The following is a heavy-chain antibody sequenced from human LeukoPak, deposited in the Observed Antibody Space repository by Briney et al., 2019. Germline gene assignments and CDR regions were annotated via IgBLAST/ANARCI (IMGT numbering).Heavy chain of an antibody. V-gene: IGHV4-61*01. D-gene: IGHD3-10*01. Sequence: SETLSLTCTVSGGSVSSGSYYWRWIRQPPGKGLEWIGYIYYSGGTNYNPSLKSRVTISVDTSKNQFSLKLSSVTAADTAVYYCAREHYYGSGSYYQRTDYWGQGTLVTVSS. CDR2: IYYSGGT. J-gene: IGHJ4*02. CDR1: GGSVSSGSYY. CDR3: AREHYYGSGSYYQRTDY.